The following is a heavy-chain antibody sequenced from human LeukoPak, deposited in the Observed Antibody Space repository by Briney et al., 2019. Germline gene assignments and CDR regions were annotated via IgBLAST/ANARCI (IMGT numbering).Heavy chain of an antibody. CDR3: ARRDYFDY. CDR1: GFTFSTYS. CDR2: ISSGSSTI. J-gene: IGHJ4*02. Sequence: GGSLRLSCAASGFTFSTYSMNWVRQAPGKGLEWVSYISSGSSTIHYADSVKGRSTISRDNAKNSLYLQMNSLRAEDTAVYYCARRDYFDYWGQGTLVTVSS. V-gene: IGHV3-48*01.